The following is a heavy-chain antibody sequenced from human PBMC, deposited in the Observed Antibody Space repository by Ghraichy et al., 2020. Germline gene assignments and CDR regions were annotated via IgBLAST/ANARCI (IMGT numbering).Heavy chain of an antibody. V-gene: IGHV4-4*02. CDR2: IYHSGST. CDR1: GGSISSSNW. Sequence: SETLSLTCAVSGGSISSSNWWSWVRQPPGKGLEWIGEIYHSGSTNYNPSLKSRVTISVDKSKNQFSLKLSSVTAADTAVYYCARGDGGNSDHFDYWGQGTLVTVSS. CDR3: ARGDGGNSDHFDY. J-gene: IGHJ4*02. D-gene: IGHD4-23*01.